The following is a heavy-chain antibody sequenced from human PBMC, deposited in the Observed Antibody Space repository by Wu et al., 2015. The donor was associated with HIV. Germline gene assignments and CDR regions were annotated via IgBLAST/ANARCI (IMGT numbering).Heavy chain of an antibody. Sequence: QDLLVQSGPELKRPGASVKVSCKTSGYDFTYYYMHWVRQAPGRGLEWLGVIDPRSRSTAYAPNFQGRLTVTSDTSTNTFYMELSGLTFDDTAMYYCLTAIDGIVYWGQGPLVTVSS. CDR1: GYDFTYYY. CDR3: LTAIDGIVY. V-gene: IGHV1-46*01. J-gene: IGHJ4*02. CDR2: IDPRSRST. D-gene: IGHD5-24*01.